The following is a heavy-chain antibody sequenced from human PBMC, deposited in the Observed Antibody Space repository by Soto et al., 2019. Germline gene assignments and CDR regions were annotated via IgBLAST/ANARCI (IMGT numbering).Heavy chain of an antibody. D-gene: IGHD3-10*01. CDR2: INHSGST. V-gene: IGHV4-34*01. Sequence: SETLSLTCAVYGGSFSGYYWSWIRQPPGKGLEWIGEINHSGSTNFNPSLKSRVTISVDTSKNQFSLKLSSVTAADTAVYYCARVPWDMVRGVRYYFDYWGQGTLVTVSS. CDR1: GGSFSGYY. CDR3: ARVPWDMVRGVRYYFDY. J-gene: IGHJ4*02.